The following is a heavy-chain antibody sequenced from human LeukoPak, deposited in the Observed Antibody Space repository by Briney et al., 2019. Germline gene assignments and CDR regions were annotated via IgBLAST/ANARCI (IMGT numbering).Heavy chain of an antibody. V-gene: IGHV4-4*07. CDR1: GGSLTSYY. Sequence: SETLSLTCTVSGGSLTSYYWSWIRQPAGKGLEWIGRIYTSGITNYNPSLTSRVTISVDTSKSHFSLKLSSVTAADTAMYYCASRIAAADDAFDIGGQGTLVTVS. CDR3: ASRIAAADDAFDI. D-gene: IGHD6-13*01. J-gene: IGHJ3*02. CDR2: IYTSGIT.